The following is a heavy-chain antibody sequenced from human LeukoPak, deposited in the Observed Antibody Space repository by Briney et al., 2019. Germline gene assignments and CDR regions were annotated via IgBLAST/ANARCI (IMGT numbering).Heavy chain of an antibody. Sequence: PSETLSLTCGVSGDSISSGYYWGWIRQPPGKGLEWIGYMYQSETTYYNPSLKSRVTISADTSKNQFSLKLSSVTAADTAVYYCARDYYDSSGYYALAFDIWGQGTMVTVSS. CDR3: ARDYYDSSGYYALAFDI. CDR1: GDSISSGYY. D-gene: IGHD3-22*01. V-gene: IGHV4-38-2*02. J-gene: IGHJ3*02. CDR2: MYQSETT.